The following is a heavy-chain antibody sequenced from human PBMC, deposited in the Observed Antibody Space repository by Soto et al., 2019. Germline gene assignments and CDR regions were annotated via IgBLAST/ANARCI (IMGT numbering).Heavy chain of an antibody. CDR1: GGSISSGGYY. CDR2: IYYSGST. Sequence: PSETLSLTCTVSGGSISSGGYYWSWIRQHPGKGLEWIGYIYYSGSTYYNPSLKSRVTISVDTSKNQFSLKLSSVTAADTAVYYCARVIGTTGFFDYWGQGTLVTVSS. J-gene: IGHJ4*02. V-gene: IGHV4-31*03. CDR3: ARVIGTTGFFDY. D-gene: IGHD1-20*01.